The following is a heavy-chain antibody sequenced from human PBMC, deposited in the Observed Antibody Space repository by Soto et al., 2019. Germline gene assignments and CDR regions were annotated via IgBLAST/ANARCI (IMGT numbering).Heavy chain of an antibody. CDR3: TTELNTVLTIWY. V-gene: IGHV3-15*07. Sequence: KTGGSLRLSCAASGFSFRNAWMHWVRQTPGKGLEWVGRIKTGDYGAPTDYAAPVKGRFTISRDDSINTVYLQMNSLKTEDTAVYYCTTELNTVLTIWYWGQGTLVTVSS. D-gene: IGHD3-3*01. CDR2: IKTGDYGAPT. CDR1: GFSFRNAW. J-gene: IGHJ4*02.